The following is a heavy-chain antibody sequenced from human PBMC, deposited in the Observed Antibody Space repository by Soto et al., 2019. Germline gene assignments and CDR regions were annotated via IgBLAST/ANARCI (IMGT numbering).Heavy chain of an antibody. V-gene: IGHV3-30-3*01. Sequence: PGGSLRLSCAASGFTFSSYAMHWVRQAPGKGLEWVAVISYDGSNKYYADSVKGRFTISRDNSKNTLYLQMNSLRAEDTAVYYCACLTWRAAATGPFQHWGQVTLVTVSS. D-gene: IGHD6-13*01. CDR3: ACLTWRAAATGPFQH. CDR1: GFTFSSYA. CDR2: ISYDGSNK. J-gene: IGHJ1*01.